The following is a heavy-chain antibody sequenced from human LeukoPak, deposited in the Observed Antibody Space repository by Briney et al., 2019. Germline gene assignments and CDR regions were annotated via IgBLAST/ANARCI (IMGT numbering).Heavy chain of an antibody. D-gene: IGHD6-19*01. J-gene: IGHJ5*02. CDR2: INHSGST. CDR3: ARDLIAVAGKGFDP. V-gene: IGHV4-38-2*02. CDR1: GYSISSGYY. Sequence: PSETLSLTCTVSGYSISSGYYWGWIRQPPGKGLEWIGEINHSGSTNYNPSLKSRVTISVDTSKNQFSLKLSSVTAADTAVYYCARDLIAVAGKGFDPWGQGTLVTVSS.